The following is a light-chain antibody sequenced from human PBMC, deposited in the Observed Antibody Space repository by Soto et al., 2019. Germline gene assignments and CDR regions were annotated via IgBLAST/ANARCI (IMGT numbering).Light chain of an antibody. CDR3: QQYKNWPPIT. CDR2: DAS. V-gene: IGKV3-15*01. CDR1: QSLSSS. Sequence: EIVMTQSPPTLSVSPGEGATLSYRASQSLSSSLAWYQQKPGQAPRVLIYDASTRATGIPARFSGSGFGTEFTLTISSLQSEDFAVYYCQQYKNWPPITFGQGTRLENK. J-gene: IGKJ5*01.